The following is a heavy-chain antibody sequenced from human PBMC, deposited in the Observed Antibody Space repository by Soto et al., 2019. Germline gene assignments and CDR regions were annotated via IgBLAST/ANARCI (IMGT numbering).Heavy chain of an antibody. V-gene: IGHV1-69*02. CDR1: GDTFSFYT. D-gene: IGHD3-10*01. Sequence: GASVKVSCKASGDTFSFYTINWVRQAPGLGLEWVGRINPIVSMSNYAQKFQGRVSMTADKSTSTAYMELRSLRSDDTAMYFCAASYGSGYRAFDSWGQGALVTVSS. CDR2: INPIVSMS. CDR3: AASYGSGYRAFDS. J-gene: IGHJ4*02.